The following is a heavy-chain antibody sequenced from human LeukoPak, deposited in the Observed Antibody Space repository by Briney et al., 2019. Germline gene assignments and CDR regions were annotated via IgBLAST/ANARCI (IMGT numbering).Heavy chain of an antibody. V-gene: IGHV1-18*01. J-gene: IGHJ5*02. Sequence: ASVKVSYKASGYTFTSYGISWVRQAPGQGLEWMGWISAYNGNTNYAQKLQGRVTMTTDTSTSTAYMELRSLRSDDTAVYYCASALYYYGSGSYSTGRRFDPWGQGTLVTVSS. CDR1: GYTFTSYG. D-gene: IGHD3-10*01. CDR3: ASALYYYGSGSYSTGRRFDP. CDR2: ISAYNGNT.